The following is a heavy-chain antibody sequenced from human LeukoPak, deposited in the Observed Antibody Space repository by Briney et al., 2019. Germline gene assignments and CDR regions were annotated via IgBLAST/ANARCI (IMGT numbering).Heavy chain of an antibody. Sequence: KTGGSLRLSCAASGFTFSSYSMTWVRQAPGKGLEWVSSISSSSSYIYYADSVKGRFTISRDNAKNSLYLQMNSLRADDTAVYYCARNFGGHLFDYWGQGTLVTVSS. CDR2: ISSSSSYI. CDR3: ARNFGGHLFDY. J-gene: IGHJ4*02. D-gene: IGHD3-10*01. V-gene: IGHV3-21*01. CDR1: GFTFSSYS.